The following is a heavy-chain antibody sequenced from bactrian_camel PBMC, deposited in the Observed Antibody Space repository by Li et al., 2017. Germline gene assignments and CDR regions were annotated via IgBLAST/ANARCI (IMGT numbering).Heavy chain of an antibody. Sequence: HVQLVESGGGSVQAGGSLRLSCTASAKTVSSECMGWFREAPGKKREGVASIYSGGGSQYYADSVKGRFTISVDNAKNPVMVYLQMPTLIPDDTAMYYCAAGSWVAGSLDEHDYVHWGQGTQVTVS. CDR2: IYSGGGSQ. D-gene: IGHD6*01. CDR3: AAGSWVAGSLDEHDYVH. CDR1: AKTVSSEC. V-gene: IGHV3S1*01. J-gene: IGHJ4*01.